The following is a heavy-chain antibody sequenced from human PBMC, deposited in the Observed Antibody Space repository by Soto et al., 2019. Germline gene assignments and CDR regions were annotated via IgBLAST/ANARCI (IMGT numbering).Heavy chain of an antibody. V-gene: IGHV1-69*12. CDR2: IIPIFGTA. J-gene: IGHJ4*02. Sequence: QVQLVQSGAEVKKPGSSVKVSCKASGGTFSSSAISWVRQAPGQGLEWMGGIIPIFGTASYAQKFQGRVTITADESTSTAYMELSSLRSEDTAVYYCARYRYGYSYFDYWGQGTLVTVSS. CDR1: GGTFSSSA. D-gene: IGHD5-18*01. CDR3: ARYRYGYSYFDY.